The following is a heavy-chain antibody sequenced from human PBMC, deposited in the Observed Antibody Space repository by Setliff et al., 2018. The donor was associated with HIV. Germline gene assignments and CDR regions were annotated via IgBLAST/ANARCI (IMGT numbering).Heavy chain of an antibody. V-gene: IGHV4-39*07. J-gene: IGHJ6*02. CDR2: LYHAGST. CDR1: GGSIRSSNYY. Sequence: SETLSLTCTVSGGSIRSSNYYWGWIRQPPGKGLEWIGTLYHAGSTSYNSSLKSRVTISGDTSKNLFSLKVTSVTAADTAVYYCARPVSKYFYGMDVWGLGTTVTVSS. CDR3: ARPVSKYFYGMDV.